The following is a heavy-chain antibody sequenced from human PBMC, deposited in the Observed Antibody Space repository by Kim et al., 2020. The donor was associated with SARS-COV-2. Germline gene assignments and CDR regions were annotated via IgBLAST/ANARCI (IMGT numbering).Heavy chain of an antibody. CDR1: GFNFNDFG. Sequence: GGSLRLSCVASGFNFNDFGMYWVRQAPGKGLEWVAGISPDGNRIFYGDSVKGRFTISRDNSKNMVFVQMSSLRGDDTALYYCVSGRSPCTDITCYEFEHWGQGSLVTVSS. J-gene: IGHJ4*02. CDR2: ISPDGNRI. D-gene: IGHD2-8*02. CDR3: VSGRSPCTDITCYEFEH. V-gene: IGHV3-30*03.